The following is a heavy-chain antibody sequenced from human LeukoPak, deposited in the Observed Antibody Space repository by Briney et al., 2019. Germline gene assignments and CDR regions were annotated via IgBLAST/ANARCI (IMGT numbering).Heavy chain of an antibody. J-gene: IGHJ4*02. D-gene: IGHD3-3*01. Sequence: ASVKVSCKASGYTFTNYAVNWMRQAPGQRLEWMGWINTGNGDTKFSQNYQARVTITRDASTSTAYMELSSLTSEDTAVYFCARGLWSAHRREYYFDSWGQGTLVTVSS. CDR1: GYTFTNYA. CDR3: ARGLWSAHRREYYFDS. CDR2: INTGNGDT. V-gene: IGHV1-3*04.